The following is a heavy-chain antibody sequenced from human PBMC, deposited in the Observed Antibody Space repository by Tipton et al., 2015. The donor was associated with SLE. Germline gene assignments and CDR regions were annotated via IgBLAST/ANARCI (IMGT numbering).Heavy chain of an antibody. Sequence: SLRLSCAASGFTFSTYGIHWVRQAPGKGLEWVAMIWFDGSKKYYGDSVKGRFTISRDNSENTLFLQLNSLRVEDTAVYYCAVPSYDTLGYWYFDLWGRGTLVTVSS. CDR2: IWFDGSKK. J-gene: IGHJ2*01. V-gene: IGHV3-33*01. CDR3: AVPSYDTLGYWYFDL. D-gene: IGHD3-22*01. CDR1: GFTFSTYG.